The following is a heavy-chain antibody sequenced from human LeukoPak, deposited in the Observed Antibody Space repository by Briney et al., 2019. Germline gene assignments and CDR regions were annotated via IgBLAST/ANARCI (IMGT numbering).Heavy chain of an antibody. CDR2: IIPIFGTA. D-gene: IGHD3-22*01. Sequence: GASVKVSCKASGYTFTGYYMHWVRQAPGQGLEWMGGIIPIFGTANYAQKFQGRVTITTDESTSTAYMELSSLRSEDTAVYYCARAGVGSSGYYHEHDYWGQGTLVTVSS. J-gene: IGHJ4*02. CDR3: ARAGVGSSGYYHEHDY. CDR1: GYTFTGYY. V-gene: IGHV1-69*05.